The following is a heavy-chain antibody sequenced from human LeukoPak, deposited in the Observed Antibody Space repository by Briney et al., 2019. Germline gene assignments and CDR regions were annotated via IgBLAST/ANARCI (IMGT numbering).Heavy chain of an antibody. D-gene: IGHD3-22*01. V-gene: IGHV1-69*04. CDR2: IIPILGIT. CDR1: GGTFSSYA. Sequence: SVKVSCKASGGTFSSYAISWVRQAPGQGLEWMGRIIPILGITNYAQKFQGRVTITADKSTSTAYMELSSLRSEDTAVYYCARDHYYDSSGYFFEAWFDPWGQGTLVTVSS. J-gene: IGHJ5*02. CDR3: ARDHYYDSSGYFFEAWFDP.